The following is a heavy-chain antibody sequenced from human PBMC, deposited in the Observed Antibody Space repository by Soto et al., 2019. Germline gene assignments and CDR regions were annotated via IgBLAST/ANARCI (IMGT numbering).Heavy chain of an antibody. CDR3: AREVVLGARKDY. J-gene: IGHJ4*02. CDR1: GGTFSSYA. D-gene: IGHD2-15*01. V-gene: IGHV1-69*13. Sequence: SVKVSCKASGGTFSSYAISWVRQAPGQGLEWMGGIIPIFGTANYAQKFQGRVTITADESTSTAYMELSSLRSEDTAVYYCAREVVLGARKDYWGQGTLVTVSS. CDR2: IIPIFGTA.